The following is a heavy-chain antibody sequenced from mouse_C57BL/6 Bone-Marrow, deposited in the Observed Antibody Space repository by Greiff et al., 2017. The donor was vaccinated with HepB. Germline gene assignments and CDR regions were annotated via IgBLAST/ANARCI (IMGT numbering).Heavy chain of an antibody. Sequence: VHVKQSGAELVRPGASVKLSCTASGFNIKDDYMHWVKQRPEQGLEWIGWIDPENGDTEYASKFQGKATITADTSSNTAYLQLSSLKSEDTAVYYCTSIIYYYGPGDYWGQGTTLTGSS. V-gene: IGHV14-4*01. CDR2: IDPENGDT. CDR3: TSIIYYYGPGDY. D-gene: IGHD1-1*01. CDR1: GFNIKDDY. J-gene: IGHJ2*01.